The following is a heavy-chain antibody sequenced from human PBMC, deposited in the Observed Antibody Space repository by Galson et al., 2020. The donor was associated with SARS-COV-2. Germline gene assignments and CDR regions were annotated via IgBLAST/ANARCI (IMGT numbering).Heavy chain of an antibody. CDR3: ARATWTTSSPYFQN. D-gene: IGHD6-6*01. CDR1: GDSINNDC. CDR2: FCYTGSI. J-gene: IGHJ1*01. Sequence: SETLSLTCSVSGDSINNDCWSWIRQPPGKGLQYIGYFCYTGSINYNPSLKSRVTMSVDTCKNQFSLRLTSVTVADTALYYCARATWTTSSPYFQNWGQGTLVTVSS. V-gene: IGHV4-59*01.